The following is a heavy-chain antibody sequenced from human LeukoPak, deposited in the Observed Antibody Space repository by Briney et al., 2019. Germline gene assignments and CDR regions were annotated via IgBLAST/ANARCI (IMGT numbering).Heavy chain of an antibody. CDR2: ISSSGSSI. CDR1: GFTFSSYE. V-gene: IGHV3-48*03. J-gene: IGHJ4*02. CDR3: ASRPPPHRGPFDY. Sequence: GGSLRLSCAASGFTFSSYEMNWVRQAPGKGLEWVSYISSSGSSIEYADSVKGRFTISRDNAKNSLYLQMNSLRAEDTAVYYCASRPPPHRGPFDYWGQGTLVTVSP.